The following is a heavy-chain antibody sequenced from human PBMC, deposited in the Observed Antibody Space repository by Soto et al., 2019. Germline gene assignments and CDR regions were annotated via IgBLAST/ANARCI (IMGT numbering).Heavy chain of an antibody. Sequence: ASVKVSCKASGYTFTDYYIHWVRQAPGQGLQWMGWINPNSGGTNYAQTFQGRVTMNRDTSIGTAYMELRGLTSDDTAEYYCAKGGAIVAAGTRVYLYNAMDVWGQGTKVTVSS. D-gene: IGHD1-26*01. CDR3: AKGGAIVAAGTRVYLYNAMDV. J-gene: IGHJ6*02. CDR1: GYTFTDYY. CDR2: INPNSGGT. V-gene: IGHV1-2*02.